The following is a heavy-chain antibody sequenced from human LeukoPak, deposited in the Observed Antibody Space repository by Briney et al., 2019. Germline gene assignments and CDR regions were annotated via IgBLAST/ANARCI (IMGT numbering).Heavy chain of an antibody. Sequence: GGSLRLSCAASGFTFSSYGMHWVRQAPGKGLEWVGVISYEGSNKFYADSVKGRFTISRDNTKNTLYLQMNSLGAEDTAVYYCAKLVGSTSNFDYWGQGTLVTVSS. D-gene: IGHD6-25*01. J-gene: IGHJ4*02. CDR3: AKLVGSTSNFDY. CDR2: ISYEGSNK. CDR1: GFTFSSYG. V-gene: IGHV3-30*18.